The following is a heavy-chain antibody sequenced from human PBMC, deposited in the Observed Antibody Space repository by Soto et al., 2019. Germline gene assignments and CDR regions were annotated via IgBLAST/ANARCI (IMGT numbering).Heavy chain of an antibody. CDR1: GYTFTSYG. J-gene: IGHJ5*02. Sequence: ASVKVSCKASGYTFTSYGISWVRQAPGQGLEWMGWISAYNGNTNYAQKLQGRVTMTTDTSTSTAYMELRSLRSDDTAVYYCARGANIVVVTAITNWFDPWGQGTLVTVSS. D-gene: IGHD2-21*02. CDR3: ARGANIVVVTAITNWFDP. V-gene: IGHV1-18*01. CDR2: ISAYNGNT.